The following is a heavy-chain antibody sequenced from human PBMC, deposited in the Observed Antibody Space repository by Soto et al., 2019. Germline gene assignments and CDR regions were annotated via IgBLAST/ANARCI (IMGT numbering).Heavy chain of an antibody. D-gene: IGHD1-1*01. CDR1: GYTFTNYE. V-gene: IGHV1-8*01. CDR3: ARGPYETGTWRFDDY. CDR2: MNPNSGNT. Sequence: TSVKVTCKASGYTFTNYEINWVRQATGQGLEWMGWMNPNSGNTGYAERFQGRVAMTRDTSTSTAYMELSSLRSDDTAVYFCARGPYETGTWRFDDYWGQGTLVTVSS. J-gene: IGHJ4*02.